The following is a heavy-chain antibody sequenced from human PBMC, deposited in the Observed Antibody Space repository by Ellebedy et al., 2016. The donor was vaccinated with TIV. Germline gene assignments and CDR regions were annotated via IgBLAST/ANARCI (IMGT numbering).Heavy chain of an antibody. CDR2: ISYDGSNK. Sequence: GESLKISCAASGFTFSSYGMHWVRQAPGKGLEWVAVISYDGSNKYYADSVKGRFTISRDNSKNTLYLQMNSLRAEDTAVYYRAKAIYDLVDAFDIWGQGTMVTVSS. CDR3: AKAIYDLVDAFDI. V-gene: IGHV3-30*18. J-gene: IGHJ3*02. CDR1: GFTFSSYG. D-gene: IGHD5/OR15-5a*01.